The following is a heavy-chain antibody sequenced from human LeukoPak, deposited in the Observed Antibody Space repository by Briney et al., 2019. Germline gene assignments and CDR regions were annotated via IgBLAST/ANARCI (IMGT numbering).Heavy chain of an antibody. J-gene: IGHJ4*02. CDR2: INWRGSSA. V-gene: IGHV3-20*04. CDR1: GFSFDDYG. CDR3: ARSYFDY. Sequence: GGSLRLSCAASGFSFDDYGMSWVRQAPGKGLEWVSGINWRGSSAGYGASVRGRFTISRDNAKNSLYLQMNSLRAEDTAVYYCARSYFDYWGQGTLVTVSS.